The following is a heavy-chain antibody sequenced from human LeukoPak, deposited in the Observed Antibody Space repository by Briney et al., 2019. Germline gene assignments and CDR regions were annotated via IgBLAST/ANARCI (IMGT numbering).Heavy chain of an antibody. Sequence: PSETLSLTCTVSGGSISSYYWSWIRQPAGKGLEWIGRVYTSGSTNYNPSLKSRVTMSVDTSKNQFSLKLSFVTAADTAVYYCAGIRFLEWSSPTNAFDIWGQGTMVTVSS. CDR3: AGIRFLEWSSPTNAFDI. CDR1: GGSISSYY. V-gene: IGHV4-4*07. J-gene: IGHJ3*02. D-gene: IGHD3-3*01. CDR2: VYTSGST.